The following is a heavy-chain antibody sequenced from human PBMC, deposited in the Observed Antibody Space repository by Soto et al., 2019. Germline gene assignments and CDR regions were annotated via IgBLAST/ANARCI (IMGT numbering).Heavy chain of an antibody. Sequence: GGSLRLSCAASGFTFSSYAMHWVRQAPGKGLEWVAVISYDGSNKYYADSVKGRFTISRDNSKNTLYLQMNSLRAEDTAVYYCARGMKRITIFGVVKFEGGLYYGMDVWGQGTTVTVSS. CDR3: ARGMKRITIFGVVKFEGGLYYGMDV. J-gene: IGHJ6*02. CDR2: ISYDGSNK. CDR1: GFTFSSYA. D-gene: IGHD3-3*01. V-gene: IGHV3-30-3*01.